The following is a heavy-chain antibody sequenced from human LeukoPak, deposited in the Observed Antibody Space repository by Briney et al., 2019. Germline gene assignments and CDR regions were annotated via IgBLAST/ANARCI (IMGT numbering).Heavy chain of an antibody. CDR3: AKEPHLAAGTFDY. J-gene: IGHJ4*02. V-gene: IGHV3-23*01. D-gene: IGHD6-13*01. Sequence: GGSLRLSCAASGFTFNSYAMTWVRQAPGKGLEWVSVITGSGGSTYYADSVKGRFTISRDNSKNTLYLQMNSLRAEDTAVYYCAKEPHLAAGTFDYWGQGTLVTVSS. CDR2: ITGSGGST. CDR1: GFTFNSYA.